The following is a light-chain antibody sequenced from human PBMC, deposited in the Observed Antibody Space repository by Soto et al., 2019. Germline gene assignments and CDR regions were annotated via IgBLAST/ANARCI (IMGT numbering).Light chain of an antibody. V-gene: IGKV3-20*01. CDR3: QQYGKLPIT. CDR2: GAS. CDR1: QSVMSNY. J-gene: IGKJ5*01. Sequence: EIVLTQSPGTQSLSPGERATLSCRASQSVMSNYVAWYHQKPGQAPRLLISGASTRAAGIPDRFSGSGSGTDFTITISSLEPEDFEVYYCQQYGKLPITFGQGTRLEIK.